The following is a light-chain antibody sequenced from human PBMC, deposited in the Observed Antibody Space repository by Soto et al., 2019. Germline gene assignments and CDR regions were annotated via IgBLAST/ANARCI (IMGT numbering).Light chain of an antibody. CDR1: QYISSVF. J-gene: IGKJ4*01. Sequence: EIVLTQSPDTLSLSPGERATLSCRASQYISSVFLAWYQQRPGQAPRLLIYGASNRATGTPTRFSGSGSGTDFTLTISRLEPEDFAVYYCQQYGRSPPVTFGGGTKVEIK. CDR2: GAS. V-gene: IGKV3-20*01. CDR3: QQYGRSPPVT.